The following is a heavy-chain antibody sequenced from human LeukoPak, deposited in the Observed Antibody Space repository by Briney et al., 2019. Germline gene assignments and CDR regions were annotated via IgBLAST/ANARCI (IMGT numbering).Heavy chain of an antibody. CDR1: GGTFSSYA. Sequence: SVKVSCKASGGTFSSYAISWVRQAPGQGLEWMGGIIPIFGTANYAQKFQGRVTITADESTSTAYMELSSLRSEDTAVYYCARDVGWNERTFDYWGQGTLVTVSS. J-gene: IGHJ4*02. D-gene: IGHD1-1*01. CDR2: IIPIFGTA. CDR3: ARDVGWNERTFDY. V-gene: IGHV1-69*13.